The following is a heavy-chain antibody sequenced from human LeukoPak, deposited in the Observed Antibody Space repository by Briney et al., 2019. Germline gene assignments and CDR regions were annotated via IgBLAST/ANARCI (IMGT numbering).Heavy chain of an antibody. CDR2: INWNGVST. D-gene: IGHD1-1*01. CDR1: GFTFDEYG. Sequence: GGSLRLSCAASGFTFDEYGMSWVRQAPGKGLEWVSGINWNGVSTGYADSVKGRFTISRDNAKNSLYLQMNSLRAEDTALYYCARAPTTGYYYYYYMDVWGKGATDTVSS. J-gene: IGHJ6*03. CDR3: ARAPTTGYYYYYYMDV. V-gene: IGHV3-20*04.